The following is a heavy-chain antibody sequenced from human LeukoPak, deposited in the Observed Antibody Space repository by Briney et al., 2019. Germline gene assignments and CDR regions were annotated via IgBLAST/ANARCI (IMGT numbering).Heavy chain of an antibody. J-gene: IGHJ6*03. D-gene: IGHD2-2*01. CDR1: GFTFSSYS. Sequence: PGGSLRLSCAASGFTFSSYSMNWVRQAPGKGLEWVSSISSSSTYIYYANSVKGRFTISRDNAKNSLYLQINSLRAEDTAVYYCARDPPAALSGGYYYYMDVWGKGTTVTVSS. CDR2: ISSSSTYI. CDR3: ARDPPAALSGGYYYYMDV. V-gene: IGHV3-21*01.